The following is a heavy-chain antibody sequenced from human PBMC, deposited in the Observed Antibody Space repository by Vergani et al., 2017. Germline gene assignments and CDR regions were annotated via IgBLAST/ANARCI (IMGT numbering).Heavy chain of an antibody. Sequence: QVQLVQSGAEVKKPGASVKVSCKASGYTFTSYYMHWVRQAPGQGLEWMGIINPSGSSTSYAQKFQGRVTMTRDTSTSTVYMERSSLRSEDTAVYYFARDFVVVPAAITGMVYWGQGTLLTVHS. J-gene: IGHJ4*02. CDR2: INPSGSST. V-gene: IGHV1-46*03. CDR3: ARDFVVVPAAITGMVY. D-gene: IGHD2-2*01. CDR1: GYTFTSYY.